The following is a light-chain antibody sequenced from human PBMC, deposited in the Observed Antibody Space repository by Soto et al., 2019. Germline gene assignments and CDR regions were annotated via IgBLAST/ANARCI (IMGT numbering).Light chain of an antibody. CDR3: QQYSSYWT. CDR2: KAS. V-gene: IGKV1-5*03. J-gene: IGKJ1*01. Sequence: QMTQSPSTLSASVGDRVTITCRASQSISSSLAWYQQKPGEAPKLLIYKASSLEGGVPSRFSGSGSGTEFTLTISSLQPDDFATYYCQQYSSYWTFGQGTKVDIK. CDR1: QSISSS.